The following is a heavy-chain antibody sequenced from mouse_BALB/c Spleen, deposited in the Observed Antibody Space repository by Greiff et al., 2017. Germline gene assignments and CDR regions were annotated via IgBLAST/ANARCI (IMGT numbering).Heavy chain of an antibody. CDR2: IHYSGST. CDR3: ARSGITTVFFDY. D-gene: IGHD1-1*01. J-gene: IGHJ2*01. Sequence: EVKLQESGPDLVKPSQSLSLTCTVTGYSITSGYSWHWIRQFPGNKLEWMGYIHYSGSTNYNPSLKSRISITRDTSKNQFFLQLNSVTTEDTATYDCARSGITTVFFDYWGQGTTLTVSS. CDR1: GYSITSGYS. V-gene: IGHV3-1*02.